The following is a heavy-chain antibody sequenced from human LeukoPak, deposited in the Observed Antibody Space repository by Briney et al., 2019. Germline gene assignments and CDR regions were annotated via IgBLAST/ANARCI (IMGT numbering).Heavy chain of an antibody. CDR2: IYYSGCT. CDR3: ARVGWYSSSWYYWFLP. V-gene: IGHV4-59*01. Sequence: KPSETLSLTCTVSGGSISSYYWSWIRQPPAKGLEWSGYIYYSGCTNYNPSLTSPVTISVDTAKNQFSLKLRSVADADTAVYYCARVGWYSSSWYYWFLPWGQGTLVSVSS. CDR1: GGSISSYY. J-gene: IGHJ5*02. D-gene: IGHD6-13*01.